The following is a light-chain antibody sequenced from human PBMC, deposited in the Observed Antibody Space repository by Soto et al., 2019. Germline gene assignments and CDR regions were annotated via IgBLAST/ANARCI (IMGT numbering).Light chain of an antibody. V-gene: IGLV4-69*01. Sequence: QLVLTQSPSASASLGASVKLTCTLSSGHSNYAIAWHQQQAEKGPRYLMKLNSDGSHSKGDGIPDRFSGSSSGAERYLTISSRQSEDEADYYCQTWGTGIRVFGGGTKVTVL. CDR1: SGHSNYA. CDR3: QTWGTGIRV. J-gene: IGLJ3*02. CDR2: LNSDGSH.